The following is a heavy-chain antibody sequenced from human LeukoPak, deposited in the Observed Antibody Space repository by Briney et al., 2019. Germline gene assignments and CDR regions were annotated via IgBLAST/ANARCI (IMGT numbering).Heavy chain of an antibody. Sequence: GGSLRLSCAASGFIFRNYWMSWVRQAPGKGLEWVAIINQDGREKHYVDSVKGRFTISRDNAKDSLYVQMNSLRAEDTAVYYCARDLGKWEPQDYWGQGTLVTVSS. V-gene: IGHV3-7*01. D-gene: IGHD1-26*01. CDR1: GFIFRNYW. CDR3: ARDLGKWEPQDY. J-gene: IGHJ4*02. CDR2: INQDGREK.